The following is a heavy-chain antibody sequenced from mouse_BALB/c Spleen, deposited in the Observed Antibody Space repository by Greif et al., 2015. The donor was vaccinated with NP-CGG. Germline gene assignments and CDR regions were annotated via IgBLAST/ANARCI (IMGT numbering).Heavy chain of an antibody. V-gene: IGHV14-3*02. CDR3: ARWDWYFDV. CDR1: GFNIKDTY. CDR2: IDPANGNT. Sequence: EVQLHQSGAELVKPGASVKLSCTASGFNIKDTYMHWVKQRPEQGLEWIGRIDPANGNTKYDPKFQGKATITADTSSNTASLQLSSLTSEDTAVYYCARWDWYFDVWGAGTTVTVSS. J-gene: IGHJ1*01.